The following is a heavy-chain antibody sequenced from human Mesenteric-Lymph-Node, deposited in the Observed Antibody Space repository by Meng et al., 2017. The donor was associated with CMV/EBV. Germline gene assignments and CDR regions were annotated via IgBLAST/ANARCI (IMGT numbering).Heavy chain of an antibody. Sequence: LRLSCTVSGGSISGYYWSWIRQPPGKGLEWIGYMYYSGSTNYNPSLKSRVTISVDTSKNQFSLKLSSVTAADTAVYYCARHDNSGTYPLDPWGQGTLVTVSS. J-gene: IGHJ5*02. D-gene: IGHD3-10*01. CDR2: MYYSGST. CDR1: GGSISGYY. V-gene: IGHV4-59*01. CDR3: ARHDNSGTYPLDP.